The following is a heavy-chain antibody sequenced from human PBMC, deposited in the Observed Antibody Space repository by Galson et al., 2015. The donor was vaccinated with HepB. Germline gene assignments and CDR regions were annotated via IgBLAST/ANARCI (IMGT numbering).Heavy chain of an antibody. CDR2: IWYDGSNH. V-gene: IGHV3-33*01. CDR1: GFTFSRHG. Sequence: LRLSCAASGFTFSRHGMHWVRQAPGKGLEWLAGIWYDGSNHYYAASVKGRFTIPRDNYQNTLYLQMNRLRVGDTAVHYCARGYQGGSYSRPDAFDIWGQGTMVTVSS. CDR3: ARGYQGGSYSRPDAFDI. D-gene: IGHD1-26*01. J-gene: IGHJ3*02.